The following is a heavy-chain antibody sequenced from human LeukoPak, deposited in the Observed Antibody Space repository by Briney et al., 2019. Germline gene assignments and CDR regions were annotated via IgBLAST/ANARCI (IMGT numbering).Heavy chain of an antibody. Sequence: PGGSLRLSCAASGFTFSASSMHWVRQAPGKGLEWVALISDDGSNESFADSVKGRFTISRDNSKNTLYLQMNSLRADDTAVYYCVRDHQVSYFDYWGQGTLVTVSS. V-gene: IGHV3-30*04. CDR1: GFTFSASS. CDR2: ISDDGSNE. CDR3: VRDHQVSYFDY. J-gene: IGHJ4*02. D-gene: IGHD6-6*01.